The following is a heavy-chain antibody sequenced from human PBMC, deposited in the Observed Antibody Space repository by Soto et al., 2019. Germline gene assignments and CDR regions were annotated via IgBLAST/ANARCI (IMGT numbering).Heavy chain of an antibody. V-gene: IGHV1-8*01. Sequence: QVQLVQSGAEVMQPGASVKVSCKASGYTFTSLDINWVRQATGQGLEWMGWMNPNSGATGYAQTFQGRVRMTRDTSISTAYMELSSLKSEDTAMYYCARGVAAGVDYWGQGTLVTVSS. CDR3: ARGVAAGVDY. CDR1: GYTFTSLD. D-gene: IGHD6-13*01. J-gene: IGHJ4*02. CDR2: MNPNSGAT.